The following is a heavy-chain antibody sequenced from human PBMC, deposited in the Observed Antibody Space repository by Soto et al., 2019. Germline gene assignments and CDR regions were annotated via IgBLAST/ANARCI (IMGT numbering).Heavy chain of an antibody. D-gene: IGHD3-10*01. CDR3: AREAVRGVLGSRPDY. V-gene: IGHV4-34*01. CDR2: INHSGST. CDR1: GGSFSGYY. Sequence: SETLSLTCAVYGGSFSGYYWSWIRQPPGKGLEWIGEINHSGSTNYNPSLKSRVTISVDTSKNQFSLKLSSVTAADTAVYYCAREAVRGVLGSRPDYWGQGTLVTVSS. J-gene: IGHJ4*02.